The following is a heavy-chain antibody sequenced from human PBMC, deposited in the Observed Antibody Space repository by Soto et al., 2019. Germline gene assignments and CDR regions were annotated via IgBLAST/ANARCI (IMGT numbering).Heavy chain of an antibody. CDR1: GGSISSYY. J-gene: IGHJ3*02. Sequence: PSETLSLTCTVSGGSISSYYWSWIRQPPGKGLEWIGYIYYSGSTNYNPSLKSRVTISVDTSKNQFSLKLSSVTAADTAVYYCARVGDDYGDYNPFDIWGQGTMVTVSS. D-gene: IGHD4-17*01. CDR3: ARVGDDYGDYNPFDI. CDR2: IYYSGST. V-gene: IGHV4-59*01.